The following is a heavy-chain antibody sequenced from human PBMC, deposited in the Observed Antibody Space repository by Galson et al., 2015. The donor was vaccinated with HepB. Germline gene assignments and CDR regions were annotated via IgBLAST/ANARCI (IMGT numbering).Heavy chain of an antibody. V-gene: IGHV3-11*06. CDR1: GFTFSDYY. CDR2: ISSASGYT. Sequence: SLRLSCAASGFTFSDYYMTWVRQTPGKGLESISYISSASGYTNYADSVKGRFTMSRDNAKNSLYLQMNSLRVEDTAVYYCARINSYGMDVWGQGIMVTVSS. J-gene: IGHJ6*02. CDR3: ARINSYGMDV.